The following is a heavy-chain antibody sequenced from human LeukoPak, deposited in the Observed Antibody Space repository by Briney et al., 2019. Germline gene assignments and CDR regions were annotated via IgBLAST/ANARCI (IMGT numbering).Heavy chain of an antibody. D-gene: IGHD2/OR15-2a*01. CDR1: GFTFSSYS. V-gene: IGHV3-21*01. CDR3: ARTARSVYYSDGYYYGMDV. J-gene: IGHJ6*02. Sequence: GGSLRLSCAASGFTFSSYSMNWVRQAPGQGLEGVSSISSSSIYIYYADSVKGRFTISRDNAKNSLYLQMNRLRAEDTAVYYCARTARSVYYSDGYYYGMDVWGQGTTVTVSS. CDR2: ISSSSIYI.